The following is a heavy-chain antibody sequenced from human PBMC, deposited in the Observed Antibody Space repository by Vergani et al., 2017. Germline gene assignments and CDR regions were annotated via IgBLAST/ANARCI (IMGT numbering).Heavy chain of an antibody. CDR1: GFTFSSYS. CDR3: ARVGRQLQVAFDI. Sequence: EVQLVESGGGLVKPGGSLRLSCAASGFTFSSYSMNWVRQAPGKGLEWVSSISSSSSYIYYADSVKGRFTISRDNATNSLYLQMNSLRAEDTAVYYCARVGRQLQVAFDIWGQGTMVTVSS. V-gene: IGHV3-21*01. D-gene: IGHD1-26*01. J-gene: IGHJ3*02. CDR2: ISSSSSYI.